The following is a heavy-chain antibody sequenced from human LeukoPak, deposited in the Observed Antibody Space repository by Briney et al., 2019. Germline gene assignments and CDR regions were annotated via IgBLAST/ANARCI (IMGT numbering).Heavy chain of an antibody. CDR1: GFTFSSYW. V-gene: IGHV3-7*01. Sequence: GGSLRLSCAASGFTFSSYWMSWVRQAPGKGLEWVANIKQDGSEKYYVDSVKGRFTISRDNAKNSLYLQMNRLRAEDTAVYYCARSQGYCSGGSCSGTTGFYYYYMDVWGKGTTVTISS. CDR2: IKQDGSEK. CDR3: ARSQGYCSGGSCSGTTGFYYYYMDV. D-gene: IGHD2-15*01. J-gene: IGHJ6*03.